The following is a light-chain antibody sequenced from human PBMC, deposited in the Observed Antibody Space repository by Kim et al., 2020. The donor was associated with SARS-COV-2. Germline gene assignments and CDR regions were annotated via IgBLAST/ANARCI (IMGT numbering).Light chain of an antibody. CDR3: QQCDSLPSSAFT. CDR1: QDISNY. Sequence: DIQMTQSPSSLSASVGDRVTITCQASQDISNYLNWYQQKPGKAPNLLIYDASTLETGVPSRFSGSGSGTDFTFTISSLQPEDLATYDCQQCDSLPSSAFTFGPGTKVDIK. V-gene: IGKV1-33*01. J-gene: IGKJ3*01. CDR2: DAS.